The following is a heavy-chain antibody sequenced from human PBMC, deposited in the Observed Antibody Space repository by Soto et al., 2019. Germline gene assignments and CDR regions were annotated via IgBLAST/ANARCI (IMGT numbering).Heavy chain of an antibody. V-gene: IGHV3-23*01. D-gene: IGHD5-12*01. CDR2: VDASGSYT. CDR3: ARHSGTTQAGRNFDS. J-gene: IGHJ4*02. Sequence: RLSCAASGFTFNSHAMSWVRRAPGKGLEWVSAVDASGSYTYYADSVKGRFTISRDNSKNMLFLQMNSLGAEDTALYYCARHSGTTQAGRNFDSWGQGILVTVSS. CDR1: GFTFNSHA.